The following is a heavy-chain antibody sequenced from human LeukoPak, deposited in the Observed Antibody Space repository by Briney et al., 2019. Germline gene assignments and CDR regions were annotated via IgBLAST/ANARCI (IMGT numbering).Heavy chain of an antibody. J-gene: IGHJ4*02. CDR3: AREYSRSGSYSH. CDR1: GASISNYY. CDR2: LYTNGST. Sequence: SDTLSLTCSVSGASISNYYWSWIRQPAGQGLEWIGRLYTNGSTNYNPSLKSRGTMSVDTSKNQSSLKLTSVTAAHTAVYYRAREYSRSGSYSHGGQGNLVTVSS. D-gene: IGHD3-10*01. V-gene: IGHV4-4*07.